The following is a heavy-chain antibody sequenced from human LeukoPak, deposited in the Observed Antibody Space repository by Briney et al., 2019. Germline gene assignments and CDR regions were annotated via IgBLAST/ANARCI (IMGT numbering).Heavy chain of an antibody. CDR3: ARAPDFHSVYYYMDV. CDR1: GYTFTSYG. V-gene: IGHV1-18*01. CDR2: ISAYNGNT. D-gene: IGHD2-21*02. J-gene: IGHJ6*03. Sequence: ASVKVSCKASGYTFTSYGISWVRQAPGQGLEWMGWISAYNGNTNYAQKLQGRVTMTTDTSTSTAYMELRSLRSDDTAVYYCARAPDFHSVYYYMDVWGKGTTVTVSS.